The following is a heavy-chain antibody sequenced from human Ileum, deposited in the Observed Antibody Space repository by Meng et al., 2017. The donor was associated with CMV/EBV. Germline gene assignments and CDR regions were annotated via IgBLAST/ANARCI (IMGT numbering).Heavy chain of an antibody. V-gene: IGHV1-2*02. CDR3: ARRAVLGPLPYLDQ. D-gene: IGHD6-19*01. CDR1: GYPFTGHD. Sequence: GQVVQSGAEVGGPGASVKVSCKSSGYPFTGHDMDWERQAPGQGLEWMGWINPNSGDTNYAQNFQGRVTMTRDTSISTAYMELTSLRSDDTAVYYCARRAVLGPLPYLDQWGQGTLVTVSS. J-gene: IGHJ4*02. CDR2: INPNSGDT.